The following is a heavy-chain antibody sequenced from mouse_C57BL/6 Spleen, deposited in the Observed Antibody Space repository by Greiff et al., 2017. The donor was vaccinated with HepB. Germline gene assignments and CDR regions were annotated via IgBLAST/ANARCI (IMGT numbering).Heavy chain of an antibody. CDR1: GYTFTDYE. CDR2: IDPETGGT. J-gene: IGHJ3*01. D-gene: IGHD2-1*01. Sequence: VKLVESGAELVRPGASVTLSCKASGYTFTDYEMHWVKQTPVHGLEWIGAIDPETGGTAYNQKFKGKAILTADKPSSTAYMELRSLTSEDSAVYYCTRYRDYGNSWFAYWGQGTLVTVSA. CDR3: TRYRDYGNSWFAY. V-gene: IGHV1-15*01.